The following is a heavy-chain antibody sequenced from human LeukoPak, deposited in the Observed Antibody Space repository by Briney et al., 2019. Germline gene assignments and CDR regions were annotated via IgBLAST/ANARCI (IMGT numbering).Heavy chain of an antibody. J-gene: IGHJ6*02. CDR3: ARQSDVDV. CDR2: IYYSVIT. CDR1: VGSISSYY. Sequence: SETLSLTCTVSVGSISSYYWSWSRQPPGKGLEWIWYIYYSVITTYNTSLKSRVNISVDTSKNQFSLRLSSVIAADTAVHYCARQSDVDVWGQGTTVTVSS. D-gene: IGHD2-21*02. V-gene: IGHV4-59*08.